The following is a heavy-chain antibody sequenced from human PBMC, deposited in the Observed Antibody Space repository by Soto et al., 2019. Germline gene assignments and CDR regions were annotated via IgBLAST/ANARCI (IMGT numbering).Heavy chain of an antibody. Sequence: TSETQSLTCTVSGCSIRSSSYYWGWIRQPPGKGLEWIGSIYYSGYTYYNPSLKSRVTISVDTSKNQFSLKLSSVTAADTAVYYCARKVERTVTLYYYYGMDVWGQGTTVTVSS. D-gene: IGHD4-4*01. CDR2: IYYSGYT. J-gene: IGHJ6*02. CDR1: GCSIRSSSYY. CDR3: ARKVERTVTLYYYYGMDV. V-gene: IGHV4-39*01.